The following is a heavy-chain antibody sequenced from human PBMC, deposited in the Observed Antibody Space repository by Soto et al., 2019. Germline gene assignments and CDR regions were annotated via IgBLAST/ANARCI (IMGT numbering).Heavy chain of an antibody. CDR1: GFTFNRYA. CDR3: AKDLADRRLAHYGTDV. D-gene: IGHD6-6*01. Sequence: LSLCCAGAGFTFNRYAMRWVRQAPGKGLEWVSRLRGSGGNTYYADSVKGRLTISRDNSKNTLVLQMYSLIAEHMATYYCAKDLADRRLAHYGTDVWRQGTTVTLS. V-gene: IGHV3-23*01. J-gene: IGHJ6*02. CDR2: LRGSGGNT.